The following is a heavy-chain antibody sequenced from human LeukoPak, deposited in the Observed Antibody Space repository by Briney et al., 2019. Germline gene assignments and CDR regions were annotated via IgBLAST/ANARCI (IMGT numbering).Heavy chain of an antibody. CDR2: IITDGSST. D-gene: IGHD3-22*01. Sequence: GGSVRLSCAASGFTFSSYWMHWVRQAPGKGLVWVSRIITDGSSTIYADSVKGRFTISRDNAKNTMYMQMNSLRAEDTAVYYCARGRSGLDFDYWGQGTL. V-gene: IGHV3-74*01. CDR3: ARGRSGLDFDY. J-gene: IGHJ4*02. CDR1: GFTFSSYW.